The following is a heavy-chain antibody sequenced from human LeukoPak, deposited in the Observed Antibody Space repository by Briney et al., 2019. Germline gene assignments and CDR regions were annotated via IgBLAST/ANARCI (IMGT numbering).Heavy chain of an antibody. J-gene: IGHJ4*02. V-gene: IGHV4-34*01. CDR2: INHSGST. CDR3: ASRPHRGYYGSGSYSFY. Sequence: SETLSLTCAVYGGSFSGYYWSWIRQPPGKGLEWIGEINHSGSTYYNPSLKSRVTISVDTSKNQFSLKLSSVTAADTAVYYCASRPHRGYYGSGSYSFYWGQGTLVTVSS. CDR1: GGSFSGYY. D-gene: IGHD3-10*01.